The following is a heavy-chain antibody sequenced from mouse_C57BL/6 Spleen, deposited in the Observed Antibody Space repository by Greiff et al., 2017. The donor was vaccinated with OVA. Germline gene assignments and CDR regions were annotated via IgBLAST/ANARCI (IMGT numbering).Heavy chain of an antibody. CDR1: GFTFSDYY. CDR2: INYDGSST. J-gene: IGHJ3*01. V-gene: IGHV5-16*01. CDR3: AREDSNYGGGGFAY. D-gene: IGHD2-5*01. Sequence: EVKVVESEGGLVQPGSSMKLSCTASGFTFSDYYMAWVRQVPEKGLEWVANINYDGSSTYYLDSLKSRFIISRDNAKNILYLQMSSLKSEDTATYDCAREDSNYGGGGFAYWGQGTLVTVSA.